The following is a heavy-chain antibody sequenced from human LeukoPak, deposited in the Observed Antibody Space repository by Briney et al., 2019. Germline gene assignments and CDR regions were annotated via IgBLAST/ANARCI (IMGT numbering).Heavy chain of an antibody. CDR3: AKDSGNWGIDC. CDR2: IRYDGSSI. D-gene: IGHD3-16*01. Sequence: GGSLRLSCGVSGFTFSTYDMHWVRQAPGKGLEWVAYIRYDGSSIHYGDSAKGRFNISRDNSKNTVYLQMNSLRTEDTAVYHCAKDSGNWGIDCWGQGTLVTVSS. CDR1: GFTFSTYD. V-gene: IGHV3-30*02. J-gene: IGHJ4*02.